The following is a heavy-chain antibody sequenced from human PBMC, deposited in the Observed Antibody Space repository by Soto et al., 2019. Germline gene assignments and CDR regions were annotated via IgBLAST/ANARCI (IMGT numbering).Heavy chain of an antibody. Sequence: EVQLLESGGGLVQTGGSLRLSCAASEFSFGGYAMSWVRQAPGKGLEWVSSISGSGASAFYAASVRGRFTISRDNTGNTVSLQMNSLRAEDTALYYCAKGSRGYTTYYFDYWGQGTRITVSS. J-gene: IGHJ4*02. CDR3: AKGSRGYTTYYFDY. CDR1: EFSFGGYA. CDR2: ISGSGASA. D-gene: IGHD5-18*01. V-gene: IGHV3-23*01.